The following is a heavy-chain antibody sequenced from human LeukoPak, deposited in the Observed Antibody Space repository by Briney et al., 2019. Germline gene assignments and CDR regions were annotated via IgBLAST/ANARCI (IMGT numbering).Heavy chain of an antibody. J-gene: IGHJ4*02. CDR2: ISDRGDKR. CDR1: GFTFSNYA. CDR3: AKDWSCDY. Sequence: GSLRLSCAVSGFTFSNYAMTWVRQAPGKGLEWVSAISDRGDKRYYADSVKGRFTISRDNSKSTVYLQMSSLRAEDTAIYYCAKDWSCDYWGQGTLVTVSS. D-gene: IGHD1-26*01. V-gene: IGHV3-23*01.